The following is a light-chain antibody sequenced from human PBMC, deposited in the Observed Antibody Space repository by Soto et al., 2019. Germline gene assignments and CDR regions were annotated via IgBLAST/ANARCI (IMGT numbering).Light chain of an antibody. CDR1: SSDVGGYNY. J-gene: IGLJ2*01. V-gene: IGLV2-14*01. CDR2: DVS. Sequence: QSAPTQPASVSGSPGQSITISCTGTSSDVGGYNYVSWYQQHPGKAPKLMIYDVSNRPSGVSNRFSGSKSGNTASLTISGLQAEDEADYYCSSYTSSSLVVFGGGTQLTVL. CDR3: SSYTSSSLVV.